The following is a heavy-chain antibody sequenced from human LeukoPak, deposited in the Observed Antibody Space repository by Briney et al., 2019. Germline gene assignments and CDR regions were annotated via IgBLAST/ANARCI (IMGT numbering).Heavy chain of an antibody. D-gene: IGHD5-18*01. CDR2: IYYSGNT. CDR3: ARQTWIQLWLFDC. Sequence: SETLSLTCTVSGDSISSSSYYWAWIRQPPGKGLEWIGNIYYSGNTYYNPSLKSRVIISIDTSKNQFSLKLSSVTAADTAVYFCARQTWIQLWLFDCWGQGALVTVSS. J-gene: IGHJ4*02. CDR1: GDSISSSSYY. V-gene: IGHV4-39*01.